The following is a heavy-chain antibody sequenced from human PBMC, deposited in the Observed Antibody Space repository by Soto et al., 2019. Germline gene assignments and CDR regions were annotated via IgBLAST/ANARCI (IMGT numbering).Heavy chain of an antibody. D-gene: IGHD7-27*01. CDR3: ARVGTQIDY. CDR1: GYTFTNFG. V-gene: IGHV1-18*01. CDR2: ISAYTGNT. Sequence: QVQLVQSGAEVKNPGASVKVSCKTSGYTFTNFGLSWVRQAPGQGLEWMGWISAYTGNTNYAQNFQGRVTMTTDTSTSTDYMELRSMRSDDTAVYYCARVGTQIDYWGQGTLVTVSS. J-gene: IGHJ4*02.